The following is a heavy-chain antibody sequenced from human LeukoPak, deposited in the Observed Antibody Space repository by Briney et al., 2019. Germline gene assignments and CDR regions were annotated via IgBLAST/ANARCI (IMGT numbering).Heavy chain of an antibody. J-gene: IGHJ4*02. Sequence: SGGSLRLSCAASGFTFRSYTMNWVRQAPGKGLEWVSSISSISTYIYYADSLKGRLTISRDNAKDSVYLQLNNLRPEDTAVYYCARARIGSDGGDVEYWGQGTLITVSS. V-gene: IGHV3-21*01. CDR1: GFTFRSYT. D-gene: IGHD1-26*01. CDR2: ISSISTYI. CDR3: ARARIGSDGGDVEY.